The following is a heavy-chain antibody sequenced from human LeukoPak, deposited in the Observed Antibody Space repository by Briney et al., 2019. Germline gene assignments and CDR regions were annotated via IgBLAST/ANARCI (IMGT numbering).Heavy chain of an antibody. V-gene: IGHV4-38-2*02. CDR1: GYSISSGYY. Sequence: SETLSLTCAVSGYSISSGYYWGWIRQPPGKGLELIGSIYHSGSTYYNPSLKSRVTISVDTSKNQFSLKLSSVTAADTAVYYCARDVGYSSGWSQFDYWGQGTLVTVSS. D-gene: IGHD6-19*01. J-gene: IGHJ4*02. CDR2: IYHSGST. CDR3: ARDVGYSSGWSQFDY.